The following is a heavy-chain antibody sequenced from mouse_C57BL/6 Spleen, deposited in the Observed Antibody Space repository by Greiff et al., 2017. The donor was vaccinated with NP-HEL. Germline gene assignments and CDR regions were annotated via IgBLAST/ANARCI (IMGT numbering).Heavy chain of an antibody. J-gene: IGHJ3*01. Sequence: DVQLVESGGGLVKPGGSLKLSCAASGFTFSDYGMHWVRQAPEKGLEWVAYISSGSSTIYYADTVKGRFTISRDNAKNTLFMQMTSLRSEDTARYYCARDYYGSSYRFAYWGQGTLVTVSA. CDR2: ISSGSSTI. V-gene: IGHV5-17*01. D-gene: IGHD1-1*01. CDR1: GFTFSDYG. CDR3: ARDYYGSSYRFAY.